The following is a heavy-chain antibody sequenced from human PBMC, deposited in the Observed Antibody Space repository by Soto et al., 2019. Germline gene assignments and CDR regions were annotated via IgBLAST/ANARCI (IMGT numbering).Heavy chain of an antibody. CDR1: GFTLSSYA. Sequence: EVQMLESGGGLVQPGGSLRLSCAASGFTLSSYALSWVRQAPGKGLEWVSGISGSGDFTFDADSVRGRFTISRDNSMNTLYLQMNSLRVEDTALYYCARGPTIFGVGVDAFDIWGQGTMAIVSS. V-gene: IGHV3-23*01. J-gene: IGHJ3*02. CDR3: ARGPTIFGVGVDAFDI. D-gene: IGHD3-3*01. CDR2: ISGSGDFT.